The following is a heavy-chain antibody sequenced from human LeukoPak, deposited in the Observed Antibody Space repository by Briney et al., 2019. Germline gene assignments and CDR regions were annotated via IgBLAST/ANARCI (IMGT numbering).Heavy chain of an antibody. CDR2: ISWNSGSI. Sequence: GGSLRLSCAASGFTFDDYAMHWVRQAPGKGLEWVSGISWNSGSIGYADSVKGRFTISRDNAKNSLYLQMNSLRAEDTALYYCAKDRGAVAGIHFDYWGQGTLVTVSS. CDR1: GFTFDDYA. J-gene: IGHJ4*02. V-gene: IGHV3-9*01. D-gene: IGHD6-19*01. CDR3: AKDRGAVAGIHFDY.